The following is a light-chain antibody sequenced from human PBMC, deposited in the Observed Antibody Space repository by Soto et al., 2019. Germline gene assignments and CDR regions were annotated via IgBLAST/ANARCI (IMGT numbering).Light chain of an antibody. CDR2: TAS. CDR1: QSIVRN. CDR3: QRSHSSPLS. J-gene: IGKJ4*01. Sequence: IQMTQSPSSLSASVGDRVTITCRASQSIVRNLNWYQQKPGKAPELLIYTASNLESGVPSRFSGSGSGTDFALTISSLQPEDSAVYYCQRSHSSPLSFGGGTKVDIK. V-gene: IGKV1-39*01.